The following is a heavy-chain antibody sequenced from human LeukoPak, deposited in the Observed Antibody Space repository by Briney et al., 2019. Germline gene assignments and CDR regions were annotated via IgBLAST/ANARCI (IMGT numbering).Heavy chain of an antibody. CDR3: ARAAGYYAPFDN. J-gene: IGHJ4*02. CDR1: GFTLRAYN. Sequence: GGSLRLSCAASGFTLRAYNMYWVRRAPAKGLEWVSYCSRSSTTIYYADSVKGRFTISRDDATNSLFLQMHSLRDEDSAVYYCARAAGYYAPFDNWGQGTLVTVSS. V-gene: IGHV3-48*02. D-gene: IGHD2-15*01. CDR2: CSRSSTTI.